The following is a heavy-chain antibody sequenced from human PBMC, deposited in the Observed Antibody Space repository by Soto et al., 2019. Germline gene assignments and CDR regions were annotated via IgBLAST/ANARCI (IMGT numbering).Heavy chain of an antibody. D-gene: IGHD4-17*01. J-gene: IGHJ4*02. V-gene: IGHV3-9*01. CDR1: GFTFDDYA. CDR3: AKGGGAVTTFVDY. CDR2: ISWNSDNV. Sequence: EVQLVESGGGLVQPGRSLRVSCAASGFTFDDYAMHWGLQAPGKSLEWVSGISWNSDNVAYADSVKGRFTISSDNAKNSLYLKMNSLRAEDTALYYCAKGGGAVTTFVDYWGQGALVTVSS.